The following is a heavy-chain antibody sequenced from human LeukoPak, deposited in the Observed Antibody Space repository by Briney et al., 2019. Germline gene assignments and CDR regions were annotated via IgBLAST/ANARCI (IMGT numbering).Heavy chain of an antibody. V-gene: IGHV3-21*01. CDR2: ISSTSTFI. J-gene: IGHJ6*03. CDR1: GVTFSRDS. D-gene: IGHD3-22*01. CDR3: ARDYFDSSDYPQTYYYYYMDV. Sequence: GGSLRLSCAASGVTFSRDSMNWVRQALGRGLECGASISSTSTFIYSADSVKGLVSISRDTAKNSLCLQMNSMRAEDTAIYYCARDYFDSSDYPQTYYYYYMDVWGKGTTVTVSS.